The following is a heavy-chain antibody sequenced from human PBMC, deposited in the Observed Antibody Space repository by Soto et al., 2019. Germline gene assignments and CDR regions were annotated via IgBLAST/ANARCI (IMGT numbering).Heavy chain of an antibody. CDR2: IYYSGST. J-gene: IGHJ5*02. Sequence: SETLSLTCTVSGGSISSYYWSWIRQPPGKGLEWIGYIYYSGSTNYNPSLKSRVTISVDTSKNQFSLKLSSVTAADTAVYYCARQGDYDFRSGYWNNWFDPWGQGTLVTVSS. D-gene: IGHD3-3*01. CDR3: ARQGDYDFRSGYWNNWFDP. V-gene: IGHV4-59*08. CDR1: GGSISSYY.